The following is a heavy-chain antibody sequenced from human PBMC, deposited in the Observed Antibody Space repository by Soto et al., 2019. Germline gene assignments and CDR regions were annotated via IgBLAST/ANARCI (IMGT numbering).Heavy chain of an antibody. D-gene: IGHD3-22*01. Sequence: GGSLRLSCAASGFTFSIYAMSWVRQAPGKGLEWVSTIGGGGGGTSYADFVRGRFTISRDNSKNTLYLQMNSLRAEDTAVYYCAKAAPGSGWRSDYWGRGTLVTVSS. V-gene: IGHV3-23*01. CDR3: AKAAPGSGWRSDY. CDR1: GFTFSIYA. J-gene: IGHJ4*02. CDR2: IGGGGGGT.